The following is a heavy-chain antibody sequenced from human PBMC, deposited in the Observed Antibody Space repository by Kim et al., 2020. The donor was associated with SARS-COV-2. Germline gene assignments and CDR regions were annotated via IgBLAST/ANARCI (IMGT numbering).Heavy chain of an antibody. CDR3: ARVKTEAENSSGYLRELYYFDY. CDR1: GYTFTSYG. CDR2: ISAYNGNT. J-gene: IGHJ4*02. D-gene: IGHD3-22*01. V-gene: IGHV1-18*03. Sequence: ASVKVSCKASGYTFTSYGISWVRQAPGQGLEWMGWISAYNGNTNYAQKLQGRVTITTDTSTSTAYMELRSLRSDDMAVYYCARVKTEAENSSGYLRELYYFDYWGQGTLVTVSS.